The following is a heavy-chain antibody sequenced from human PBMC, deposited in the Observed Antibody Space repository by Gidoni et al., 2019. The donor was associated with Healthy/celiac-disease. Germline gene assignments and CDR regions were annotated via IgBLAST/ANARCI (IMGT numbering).Heavy chain of an antibody. Sequence: QVQLQQWGAGLLTPSETMSLPSAVYGGSFSGYDWSWIRQPPGKGLEWIGEINHSGRTNYNPALKRRVTISVDTSKNQFSLKLSSVTAADTAVYYGASSGYSYGSRSGSPDYWGQGTLVTVSS. CDR1: GGSFSGYD. J-gene: IGHJ4*02. V-gene: IGHV4-34*01. CDR3: ASSGYSYGSRSGSPDY. D-gene: IGHD5-18*01. CDR2: INHSGRT.